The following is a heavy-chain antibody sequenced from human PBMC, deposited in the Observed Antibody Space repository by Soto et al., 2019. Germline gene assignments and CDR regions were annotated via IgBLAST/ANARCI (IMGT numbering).Heavy chain of an antibody. Sequence: SRTLSLPCAISGDSVSSNTASWNWIRQSPSRGLEWLGRTYFRSKWYNDYAVSVKSRIIIHPDTSNNQFSLQLNSVTPEDTAVYFCAKGDNLGPKTGYAFDPWGQGIMVTVSS. CDR1: GDSVSSNTAS. D-gene: IGHD5-12*01. CDR2: TYFRSKWYN. CDR3: AKGDNLGPKTGYAFDP. V-gene: IGHV6-1*01. J-gene: IGHJ5*02.